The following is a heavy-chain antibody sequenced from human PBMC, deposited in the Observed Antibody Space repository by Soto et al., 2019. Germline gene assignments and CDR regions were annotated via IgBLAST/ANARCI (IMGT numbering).Heavy chain of an antibody. CDR1: GYTFTSYG. D-gene: IGHD3-22*01. CDR3: ARSLTYYYDSSGYYWYY. V-gene: IGHV1-18*01. CDR2: ISAYNGNT. J-gene: IGHJ4*02. Sequence: ASVKVSCKASGYTFTSYGISWVRQAPGQGLEWMGWISAYNGNTNYAQKLQGRVTMTTDTSTSTAYMELRSLRSDDTAVYYCARSLTYYYDSSGYYWYYWGQGTLVTVSS.